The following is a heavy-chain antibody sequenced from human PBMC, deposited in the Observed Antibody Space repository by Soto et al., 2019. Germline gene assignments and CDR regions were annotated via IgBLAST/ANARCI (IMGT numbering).Heavy chain of an antibody. CDR1: GGSISSYY. Sequence: QVQLQESGPGLVKPSETLSLTCTVSGGSISSYYWSWIRQPPGKGLEWIGYIYYSGSTNYNPSLKSRVTISVDTSKNQFSLKQSSVTAADTAVYYCARHGYCSSTSCPATDWFDPWGQGTLVTVSS. CDR3: ARHGYCSSTSCPATDWFDP. V-gene: IGHV4-59*08. J-gene: IGHJ5*02. CDR2: IYYSGST. D-gene: IGHD2-2*01.